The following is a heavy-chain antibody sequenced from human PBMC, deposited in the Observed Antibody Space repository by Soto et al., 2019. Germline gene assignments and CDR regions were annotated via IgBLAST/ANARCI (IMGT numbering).Heavy chain of an antibody. CDR1: GFTFSGHG. Sequence: QVQLVESGGGVVQPGTSLRLSCAASGFTFSGHGMHWVRQAPGKGLEWMAVIWYDGSKKYYGDSVKGRFTISRDNSXNXXFLQMNSLRVEDTAVYYCARGRGGDYGGNSGYYDYWGQGTLVTVSS. J-gene: IGHJ4*02. CDR2: IWYDGSKK. D-gene: IGHD4-17*01. CDR3: ARGRGGDYGGNSGYYDY. V-gene: IGHV3-33*01.